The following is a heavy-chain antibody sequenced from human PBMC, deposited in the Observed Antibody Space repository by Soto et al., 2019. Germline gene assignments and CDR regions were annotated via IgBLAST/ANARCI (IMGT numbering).Heavy chain of an antibody. J-gene: IGHJ6*02. CDR2: IYSGGST. CDR3: ARDTSGNYYYYGMDV. V-gene: IGHV3-66*01. D-gene: IGHD3-16*01. CDR1: GLPVSSNY. Sequence: GGSMRLSCAASGLPVSSNYMSWVRQAPGKGLEWVSVIYSGGSTYYADSAKGRFTISRDNSKNTLYLQMNSLRAEDTAVYYCARDTSGNYYYYGMDVWGQGTTVTVSS.